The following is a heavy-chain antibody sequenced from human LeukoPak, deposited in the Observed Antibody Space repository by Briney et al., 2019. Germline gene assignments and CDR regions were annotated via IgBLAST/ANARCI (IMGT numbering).Heavy chain of an antibody. CDR2: IGAGGDT. CDR1: GFTLSPYD. CDR3: AKLPREYCSSTSCPNWFDT. Sequence: GGSLRLSCAASGFTLSPYDMHWVRRATGKGLEWVSAIGAGGDTYYPGSVQGRFTISRENAKNTLYVQMNRLRAEDTAVYYCAKLPREYCSSTSCPNWFDTWGQGTLVTVSS. V-gene: IGHV3-13*04. J-gene: IGHJ5*02. D-gene: IGHD2-2*01.